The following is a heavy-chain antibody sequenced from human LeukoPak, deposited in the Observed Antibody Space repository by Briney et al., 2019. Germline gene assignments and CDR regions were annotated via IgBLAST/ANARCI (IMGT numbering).Heavy chain of an antibody. CDR2: ISYDGSNK. D-gene: IGHD4-17*01. CDR3: ARDATRLRYHRDYYYGMDV. V-gene: IGHV3-30*04. J-gene: IGHJ6*02. Sequence: PGRSLRLSCAASGFTFSSYAMHWVRQAPGKGLEWVAVISYDGSNKYYADSVKGRFTISRDNSKNTLYLQMNSLRAEDTAVYYCARDATRLRYHRDYYYGMDVWGQGTTVTVSS. CDR1: GFTFSSYA.